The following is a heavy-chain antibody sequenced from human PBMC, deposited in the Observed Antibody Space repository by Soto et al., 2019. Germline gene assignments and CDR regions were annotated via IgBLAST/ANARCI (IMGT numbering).Heavy chain of an antibody. CDR1: GGSISSGDYY. D-gene: IGHD3-16*01. J-gene: IGHJ4*02. V-gene: IGHV4-30-4*01. CDR2: IYYSGST. CDR3: ARTMILVFTLDY. Sequence: TLSLTCTVSGGSISSGDYYWSWIRQPPGKGLEWIGYIYYSGSTYYNPSLKSRVTISVDTSKNQFSLKLSSVTAADTAVYYCARTMILVFTLDYWGQGSLVTV.